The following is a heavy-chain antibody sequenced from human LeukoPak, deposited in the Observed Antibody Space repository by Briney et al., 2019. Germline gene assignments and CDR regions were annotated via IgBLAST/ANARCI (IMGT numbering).Heavy chain of an antibody. Sequence: SETLSLTCTVSGGSISSYYWSWIRQPPGKGLERIGYIYTSGSTNYNPSLKSRVTISVDTSKNQFSLKLSSVTAADTAVYYCASQSSSGNFDYWGQGTLVTVSS. CDR1: GGSISSYY. D-gene: IGHD3-22*01. CDR2: IYTSGST. J-gene: IGHJ4*02. V-gene: IGHV4-4*09. CDR3: ASQSSSGNFDY.